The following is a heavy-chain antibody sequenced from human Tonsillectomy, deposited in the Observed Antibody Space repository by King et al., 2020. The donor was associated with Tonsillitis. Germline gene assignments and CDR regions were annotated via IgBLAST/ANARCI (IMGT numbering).Heavy chain of an antibody. Sequence: VQLVESGAEVKKPGASVKVSCKASGHTFTDYDMHWVRQAPGQGLEWMGWINPNSGGTKSAQKFQDRVTMTRDMSISTAYLELSSLTSDDTAVYYCASNHDFWSGYQPLGYWGQGTLVTVSS. J-gene: IGHJ4*02. D-gene: IGHD3-3*01. CDR1: GHTFTDYD. CDR2: INPNSGGT. CDR3: ASNHDFWSGYQPLGY. V-gene: IGHV1-2*02.